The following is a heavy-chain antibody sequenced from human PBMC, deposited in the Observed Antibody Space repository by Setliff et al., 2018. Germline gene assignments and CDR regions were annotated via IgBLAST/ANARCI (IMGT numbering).Heavy chain of an antibody. Sequence: SETLSLTCTVSGASISGNSYYWAWIRQPPGKGLEWIVSTYYGGSTYYNPSLKSRVTMSVDTSKSQFSLKLTSVTAADTAVYYCARAPRYFDPTGSYFDFWGQGTLVTVSS. CDR2: TYYGGST. CDR3: ARAPRYFDPTGSYFDF. CDR1: GASISGNSYY. J-gene: IGHJ4*02. V-gene: IGHV4-39*07. D-gene: IGHD3-22*01.